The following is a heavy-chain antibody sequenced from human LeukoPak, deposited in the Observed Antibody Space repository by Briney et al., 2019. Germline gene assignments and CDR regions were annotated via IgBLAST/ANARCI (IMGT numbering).Heavy chain of an antibody. V-gene: IGHV1-69*05. J-gene: IGHJ4*02. CDR1: GGTFSSYA. CDR3: ARDHFIAAAGTFDY. D-gene: IGHD6-13*01. CDR2: IIPIFGTA. Sequence: ASVKVSCKASGGTFSSYAISWVRQAPGQGLEWMGGIIPIFGTANYAQKFQGRVTITTDESTSTAYMELSSLRSEDTAVYYCARDHFIAAAGTFDYWGQGTLVTVSS.